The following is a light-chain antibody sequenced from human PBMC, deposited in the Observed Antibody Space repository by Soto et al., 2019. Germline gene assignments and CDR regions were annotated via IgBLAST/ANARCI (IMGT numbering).Light chain of an antibody. V-gene: IGLV1-44*01. CDR3: AAWDDSLNGWV. Sequence: QSVLTQPPSASGTPGQRVTISCSGSRSNIESNTVNWYQQLPGTAPKLLIFNNNQWPSGVPGRFSGSKSGTSASLAISGLQSGDEADYYCAAWDDSLNGWVFGGGTKVTVL. J-gene: IGLJ3*02. CDR2: NNN. CDR1: RSNIESNT.